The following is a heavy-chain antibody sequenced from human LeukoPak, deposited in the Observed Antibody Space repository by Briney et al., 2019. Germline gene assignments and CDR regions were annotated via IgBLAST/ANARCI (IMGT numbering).Heavy chain of an antibody. CDR3: VKDTGLWATEYFQH. D-gene: IGHD5-12*01. J-gene: IGHJ1*01. Sequence: GGSLRLSCAASGFTFDDFAMHWVRQAPGKGLEWVAGISWNSANMGYADSVKGRFTVSRDNAKRSLHLQMNSLRVEDTALYFCVKDTGLWATEYFQHWGQGTLVTVSS. V-gene: IGHV3-9*01. CDR1: GFTFDDFA. CDR2: ISWNSANM.